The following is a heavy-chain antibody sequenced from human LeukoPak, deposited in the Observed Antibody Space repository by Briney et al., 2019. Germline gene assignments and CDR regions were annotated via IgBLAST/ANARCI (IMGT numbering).Heavy chain of an antibody. CDR3: ARDKHYYDSTNYV. V-gene: IGHV3-20*04. J-gene: IGHJ4*02. Sequence: GGSLRLSCAASGFTFNDYGMSWVRQGPGTGLEWVSGINWNGGTTGYADSVRGRFTISRDNAKNSLYLQMNSLRAEDTALYYCARDKHYYDSTNYVWGQGTLVTVSS. CDR2: INWNGGTT. D-gene: IGHD3-22*01. CDR1: GFTFNDYG.